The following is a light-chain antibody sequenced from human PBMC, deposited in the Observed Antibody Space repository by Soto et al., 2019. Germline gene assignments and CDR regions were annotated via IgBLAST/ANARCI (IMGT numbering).Light chain of an antibody. CDR3: QQYGSSPPWT. CDR2: GAS. J-gene: IGKJ1*01. Sequence: EIVLTQSPGTLSLSPGERATLSCRASHTISSSYLAWYQQKPGQAPRLLMYGASSRATGIPDRFSGSGSGTDFTLTISRLEPKDFAVYYCQQYGSSPPWTFGQGTKVDIK. V-gene: IGKV3-20*01. CDR1: HTISSSY.